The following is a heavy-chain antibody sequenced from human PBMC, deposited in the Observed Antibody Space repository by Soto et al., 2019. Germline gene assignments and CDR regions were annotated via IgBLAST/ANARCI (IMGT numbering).Heavy chain of an antibody. CDR2: ISSSSSYT. Sequence: QVQLVESGGGLVKTGGSLRLSCAASGFTFNDYYMSWIRQAPGKGLEWVSYISSSSSYTNYADSVKGRFTISRDNAKNSLYLQMNSLRAEDTAVYYCARDPYDYGSGTYYTAPYGMDVWGQGTTVTVSS. V-gene: IGHV3-11*06. CDR1: GFTFNDYY. CDR3: ARDPYDYGSGTYYTAPYGMDV. D-gene: IGHD3-10*01. J-gene: IGHJ6*02.